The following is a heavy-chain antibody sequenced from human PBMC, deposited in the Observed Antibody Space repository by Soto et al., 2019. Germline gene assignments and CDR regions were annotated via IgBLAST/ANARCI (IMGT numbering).Heavy chain of an antibody. J-gene: IGHJ3*02. D-gene: IGHD2-2*01. V-gene: IGHV4-4*02. CDR1: SGSISSSNW. CDR3: ARGYCSSTSCYAHAFDI. Sequence: QVQLQESGPGLVKPSGTLSLTCAVSSGSISSSNWWSWVRQPPGKGLEWIGEIYHSGSTNYNPSLKSRVTISVDKSKNQFSLTLSSVTAADTAVYYCARGYCSSTSCYAHAFDIWGQGTMVTVSS. CDR2: IYHSGST.